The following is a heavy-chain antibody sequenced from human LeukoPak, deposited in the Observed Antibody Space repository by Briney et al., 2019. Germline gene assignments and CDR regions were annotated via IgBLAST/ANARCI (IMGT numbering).Heavy chain of an antibody. V-gene: IGHV4-39*01. J-gene: IGHJ4*02. D-gene: IGHD6-13*01. Sequence: GSLRLSCAASGFTFSSYWMSWVRQAPGKGLEWIGSIYYSGSTYYNPSLKSRVTISVDTSKNQFSLKLSSVTAADTAVYYCARSQQLVRGFFDYWGQGTLVTVSS. CDR2: IYYSGST. CDR3: ARSQQLVRGFFDY. CDR1: GFTFSSYW.